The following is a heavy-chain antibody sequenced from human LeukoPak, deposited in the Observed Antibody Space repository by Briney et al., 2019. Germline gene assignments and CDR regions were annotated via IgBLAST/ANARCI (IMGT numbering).Heavy chain of an antibody. Sequence: GGSLRLSCAASVFTFSSYPMHWVRQAPGKGLEWVAVIYYDGSNKYYSDSVKGRITISRGNSKNTLYLQMNRLRAEDTAVYYWARDKGSRYSSSWSGVIDYWGQGTLVTVS. CDR3: ARDKGSRYSSSWSGVIDY. D-gene: IGHD6-13*01. CDR1: VFTFSSYP. CDR2: IYYDGSNK. V-gene: IGHV3-30*04. J-gene: IGHJ4*02.